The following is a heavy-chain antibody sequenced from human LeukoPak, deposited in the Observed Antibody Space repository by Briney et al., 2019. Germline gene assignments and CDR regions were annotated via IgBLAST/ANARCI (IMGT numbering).Heavy chain of an antibody. CDR1: GFTFSSYA. CDR2: ISSNGGST. J-gene: IGHJ5*02. Sequence: GGSLRLSCAASGFTFSSYAMHWVRQAPGKGLEYVSTISSNGGSTYYANSVKGRFTISRDNSKNTLYLQMGSLRAGDMAVYYCARDRVEDPGTLWFDPWGQGTLVTVSS. D-gene: IGHD6-13*01. CDR3: ARDRVEDPGTLWFDP. V-gene: IGHV3-64*01.